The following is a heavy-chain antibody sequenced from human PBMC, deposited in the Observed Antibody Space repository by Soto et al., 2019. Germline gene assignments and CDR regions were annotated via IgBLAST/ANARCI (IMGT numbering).Heavy chain of an antibody. J-gene: IGHJ3*02. Sequence: ASVKVSCKASGYTFTGYYMHWVRQAPGQGLEWMGWINPNSGGTNYAQKFQGWVTMTRDTSISTAYMELSRLRSDDTAVYYCARPSSEATMPFDAFDIWGQGTMVT. CDR1: GYTFTGYY. CDR3: ARPSSEATMPFDAFDI. CDR2: INPNSGGT. D-gene: IGHD5-12*01. V-gene: IGHV1-2*04.